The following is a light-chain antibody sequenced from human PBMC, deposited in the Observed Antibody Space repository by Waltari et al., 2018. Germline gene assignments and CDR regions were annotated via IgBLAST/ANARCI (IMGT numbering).Light chain of an antibody. V-gene: IGLV2-14*01. CDR1: SSAVGGYTY. J-gene: IGLJ2*01. Sequence: QSALTQPASVSGSPGLSIPISCTGTSSAVGGYTYVSWYQQHPGKAPKLIIYEVTNRPSGVSNRFSGSKSGNTASLTISGLQAEDEADYSCSSYTSSSTFSVVFGGGTKLTVL. CDR3: SSYTSSSTFSVV. CDR2: EVT.